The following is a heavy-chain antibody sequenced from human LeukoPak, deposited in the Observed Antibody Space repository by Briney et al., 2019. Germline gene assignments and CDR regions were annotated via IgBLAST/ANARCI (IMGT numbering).Heavy chain of an antibody. D-gene: IGHD1-26*01. Sequence: PGGSLRLSCAASGFTFSSHWMTWVRQAPGKGLEWVAVIWYDGSNEYYADSVKGRFTISRDNSKNTLYLQMNSLRAEDTAVYYCAKDSGRGTEGYFDYWGQGTLVTVSS. V-gene: IGHV3-33*06. CDR1: GFTFSSHW. CDR3: AKDSGRGTEGYFDY. CDR2: IWYDGSNE. J-gene: IGHJ4*02.